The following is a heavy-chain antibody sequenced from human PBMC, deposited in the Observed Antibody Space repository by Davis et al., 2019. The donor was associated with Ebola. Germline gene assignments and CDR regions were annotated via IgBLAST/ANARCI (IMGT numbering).Heavy chain of an antibody. CDR1: GFTFSTSW. J-gene: IGHJ6*02. Sequence: GESLKISCAASGFTFSTSWMTWVRQAPGKGLEWVANIRQDGNEIYYVDSVKGRFTISRDNAKNSLYLQMNSLRAGDTAVYYCARDAATGTYYYYGMDVWGQGTTVTVSS. CDR2: IRQDGNEI. CDR3: ARDAATGTYYYYGMDV. V-gene: IGHV3-7*01. D-gene: IGHD1-1*01.